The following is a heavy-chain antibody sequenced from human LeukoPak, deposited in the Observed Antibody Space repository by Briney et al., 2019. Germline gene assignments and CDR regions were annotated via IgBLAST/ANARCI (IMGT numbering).Heavy chain of an antibody. V-gene: IGHV3-21*01. Sequence: NPGGSLRLSCAASGFTFSSYSMNWVRQAPGKGLEWVSSISSSSSYIYYADSVKGRFTISRDNAKNSLYLQMNSLRAEDTAVYYCARDHTGSNYGQIVYYYGMDVWGQGTTVTVSS. CDR2: ISSSSSYI. D-gene: IGHD4-4*01. CDR3: ARDHTGSNYGQIVYYYGMDV. CDR1: GFTFSSYS. J-gene: IGHJ6*02.